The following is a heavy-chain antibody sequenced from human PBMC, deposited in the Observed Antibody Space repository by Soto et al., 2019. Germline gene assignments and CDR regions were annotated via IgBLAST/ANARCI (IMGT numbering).Heavy chain of an antibody. D-gene: IGHD3-22*01. CDR1: GFIFSDSV. V-gene: IGHV3-73*01. J-gene: IGHJ4*02. CDR2: IRIKSNNYGT. Sequence: GGSLRLSCAASGFIFSDSVIHWVRQASGKGLEWIGRIRIKSNNYGTAYTASVKGRFFISRDDSKNTASLQMNSLKTEDTAVYYCARHTDYYDSSGYWGWGQGT. CDR3: ARHTDYYDSSGYWG.